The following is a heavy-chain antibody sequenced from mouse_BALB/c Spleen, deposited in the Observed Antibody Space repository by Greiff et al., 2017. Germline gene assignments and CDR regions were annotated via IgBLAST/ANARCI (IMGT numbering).Heavy chain of an antibody. CDR1: GFSLTGYG. CDR2: IWGDGST. Sequence: VQLQESGPGLVAPSQSLSITCTVSGFSLTGYGVNWVRQPPGKGLEWLGMIWGDGSTDYNSALKSRLSISKDNSKSQVFLKMNSLQTDDTARYYCARDWATMITTTGVMDYWGQGTSVTVSS. V-gene: IGHV2-6-7*01. J-gene: IGHJ4*01. D-gene: IGHD2-4*01. CDR3: ARDWATMITTTGVMDY.